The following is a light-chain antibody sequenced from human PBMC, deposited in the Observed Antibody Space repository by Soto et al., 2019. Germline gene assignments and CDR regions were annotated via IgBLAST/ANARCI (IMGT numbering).Light chain of an antibody. V-gene: IGKV1-39*01. CDR3: QQSFSTLS. CDR2: AAS. Sequence: DIQMTQSPSSLSASVGDRVTITCRASQTIINYLNWYQQKPGKAPKLLIYAASSLQSGVPSSFSGSGSRTYFTLTISSLQPEDFASYSCQQSFSTLSFGPGTKVEIK. J-gene: IGKJ1*01. CDR1: QTIINY.